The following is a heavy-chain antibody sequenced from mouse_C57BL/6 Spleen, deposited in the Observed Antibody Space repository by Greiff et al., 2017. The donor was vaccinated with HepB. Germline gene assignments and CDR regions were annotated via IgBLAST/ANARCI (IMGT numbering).Heavy chain of an antibody. Sequence: QVQLQQSGAELVRPGASVTLSCKASGYTFTDYEMHWVKQTPVHGLEWIGAIDPETGGTAYNQKFKGKAILTADKSSSTAYMELRSLTSEDSAVYYCTRRSLITTVLDDWGQGTTLTVSS. J-gene: IGHJ2*01. CDR3: TRRSLITTVLDD. V-gene: IGHV1-15*01. CDR2: IDPETGGT. CDR1: GYTFTDYE. D-gene: IGHD1-2*01.